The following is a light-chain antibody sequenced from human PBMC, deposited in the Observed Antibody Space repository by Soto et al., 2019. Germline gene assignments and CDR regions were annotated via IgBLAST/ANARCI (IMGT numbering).Light chain of an antibody. J-gene: IGKJ4*01. Sequence: DMEMTQSPSSLSASVGDRVTITCRASHSISNYLNWYQHKPGKVPKLLIYAASSLQSGVPTRFSGSGSGTDFTLTINSLQPEDFATYYCQQSYGTPLTFGGGTNIEIK. V-gene: IGKV1-39*01. CDR3: QQSYGTPLT. CDR1: HSISNY. CDR2: AAS.